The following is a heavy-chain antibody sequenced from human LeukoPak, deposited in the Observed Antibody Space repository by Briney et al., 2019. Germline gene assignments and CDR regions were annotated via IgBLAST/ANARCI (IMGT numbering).Heavy chain of an antibody. Sequence: ASVKVSCKASGYTFTNYGISWVRQAPGQGLEWMGWISAYNDNTNYAQKIQGRVTMTTDTSTSTAYMELSSLRSEDTAVYYCAREMEYCSGGSCYLDAFDIWGQGTMVTVSS. V-gene: IGHV1-18*01. D-gene: IGHD2-15*01. CDR1: GYTFTNYG. J-gene: IGHJ3*02. CDR2: ISAYNDNT. CDR3: AREMEYCSGGSCYLDAFDI.